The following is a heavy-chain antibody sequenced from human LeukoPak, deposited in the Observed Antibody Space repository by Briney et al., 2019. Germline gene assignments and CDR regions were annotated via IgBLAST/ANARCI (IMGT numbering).Heavy chain of an antibody. CDR2: IKSNPDGGTA. CDR1: GFSFINAW. J-gene: IGHJ4*02. D-gene: IGHD3-3*01. CDR3: TTLSYDVHY. V-gene: IGHV3-15*01. Sequence: GGSLRLSCAASGFSFINAWMTWVRQGPGKGLDWVGRIKSNPDGGTADYAAPVKGRSTISRDDSRNTLSLQVRNLRAEDTAVYYCTTLSYDVHYWGQGTLVTVSS.